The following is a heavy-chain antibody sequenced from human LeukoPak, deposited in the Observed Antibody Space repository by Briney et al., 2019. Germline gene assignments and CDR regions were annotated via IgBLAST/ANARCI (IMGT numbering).Heavy chain of an antibody. V-gene: IGHV1-18*01. D-gene: IGHD3-22*01. CDR1: GYTFTSYG. CDR2: ISAYNGNT. CDR3: ARSQYYYDSSGYPVGYFDY. Sequence: GASVKVSCKASGYTFTSYGISWVRQAPGQGLEWMGWISAYNGNTNYAQKLQGRVTMTTDTSTSTAYMELRSLRSDDTAAYYCARSQYYYDSSGYPVGYFDYWGQGTLVTVSS. J-gene: IGHJ4*02.